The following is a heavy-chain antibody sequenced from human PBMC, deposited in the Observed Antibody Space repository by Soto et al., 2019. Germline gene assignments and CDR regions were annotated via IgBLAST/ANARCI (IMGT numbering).Heavy chain of an antibody. CDR1: GYTFPSYG. J-gene: IGHJ5*02. V-gene: IGHV1-18*01. Sequence: ASVKVSCKASGYTFPSYGISWVRQAPGQGLEWMGWISAYNGNTNYAQKLQGRVTMTTDTSTSTAYMELRSLRSDDTAVYYCARDRYCSRNSCYSEFDPWGQGTLVTVSS. CDR3: ARDRYCSRNSCYSEFDP. D-gene: IGHD2-2*01. CDR2: ISAYNGNT.